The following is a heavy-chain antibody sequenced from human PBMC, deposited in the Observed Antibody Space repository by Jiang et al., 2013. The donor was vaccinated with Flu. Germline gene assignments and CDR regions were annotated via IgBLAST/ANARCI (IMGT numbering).Heavy chain of an antibody. CDR2: IKQDGSEK. Sequence: QLLESGGGLVQPGGSLSLSCTVSGLTFSNYWMTWVRQAPGKGLEWVANIKQDGSEKYYVGSVKGRFTISRDNAKNSLYLQMNSLRAEDTAVYYCARPGYSDYFAYWGQGTLVTVSS. V-gene: IGHV3-7*01. J-gene: IGHJ4*02. D-gene: IGHD5-18*01. CDR3: ARPGYSDYFAY. CDR1: GLTFSNYW.